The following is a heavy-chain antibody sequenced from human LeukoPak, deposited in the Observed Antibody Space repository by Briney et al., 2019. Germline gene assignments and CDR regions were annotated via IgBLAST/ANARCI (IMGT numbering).Heavy chain of an antibody. CDR1: GGSISSSSYY. J-gene: IGHJ2*01. D-gene: IGHD4-23*01. CDR3: ARDHQRSVVTRDWYFDL. Sequence: SETLSLTCTVSGGSISSSSYYWGWIRQPPGKGLEWIGSMYYSGSTYYNPSLKSRVSISVDTSENQFSLRLSSVTAADTAVYYCARDHQRSVVTRDWYFDLWGRGTLVTVSS. V-gene: IGHV4-39*07. CDR2: MYYSGST.